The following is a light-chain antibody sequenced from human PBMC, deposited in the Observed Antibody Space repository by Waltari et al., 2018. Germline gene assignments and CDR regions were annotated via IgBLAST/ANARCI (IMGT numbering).Light chain of an antibody. V-gene: IGKV1-27*01. CDR3: QKSDSAPPFT. Sequence: DIQMTQSPSSLSASVGARVTITCRASQGIRNYLAWYQQKPGKVPKLLIHTASTLQSGVPSRFGGSGSETDFTLTISSLQPEDVATYYCQKSDSAPPFTFGPGTKVDI. J-gene: IGKJ3*01. CDR1: QGIRNY. CDR2: TAS.